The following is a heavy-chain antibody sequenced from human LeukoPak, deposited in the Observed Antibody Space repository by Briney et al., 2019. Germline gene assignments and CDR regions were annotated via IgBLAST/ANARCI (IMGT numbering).Heavy chain of an antibody. D-gene: IGHD3-3*01. Sequence: SETLSLTCTVSGDSISSSRHYWSWIRQPAGKGLEWIGRIYPSGNTNYNPSLKSRVTISLDTSKNQFPLNLRSVTAADTAVYYCARDGVVTMELDYWGQGTLVTVSS. V-gene: IGHV4-61*02. CDR1: GDSISSSRHY. J-gene: IGHJ4*02. CDR2: IYPSGNT. CDR3: ARDGVVTMELDY.